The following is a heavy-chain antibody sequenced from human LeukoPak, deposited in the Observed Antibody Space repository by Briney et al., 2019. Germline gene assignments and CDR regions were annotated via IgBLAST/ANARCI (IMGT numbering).Heavy chain of an antibody. V-gene: IGHV2-5*02. Sequence: SGPTLVKPTQTLTLTCTFSGFSLSTRGVGVGWIRQPPGKALEWLALIYWDDDKRYSPSLKSRLTITKDTSKNQVVLTMTNMDPVDTATYYCAHYEWEPEVYYFDYWGQGTLVTVSS. CDR2: IYWDDDK. D-gene: IGHD1-26*01. CDR1: GFSLSTRGVG. J-gene: IGHJ4*02. CDR3: AHYEWEPEVYYFDY.